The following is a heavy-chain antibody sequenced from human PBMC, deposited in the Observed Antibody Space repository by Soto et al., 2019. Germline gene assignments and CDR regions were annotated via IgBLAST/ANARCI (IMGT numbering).Heavy chain of an antibody. CDR2: ISSSSSYI. CDR1: GFTFSSYS. CDR3: ARDREYSSSSWVRWFDP. J-gene: IGHJ5*02. Sequence: PGGSLRLSCAASGFTFSSYSMNWVRQAPGKGLEWVSSISSSSSYIYYADSVKGRFTISRDNAKNSLYLQMNSLRAEDTAVYYCARDREYSSSSWVRWFDPWGQGTLVTVSS. D-gene: IGHD6-6*01. V-gene: IGHV3-21*01.